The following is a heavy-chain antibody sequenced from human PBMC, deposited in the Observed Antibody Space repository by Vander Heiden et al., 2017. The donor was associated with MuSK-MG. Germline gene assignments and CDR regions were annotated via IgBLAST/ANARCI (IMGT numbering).Heavy chain of an antibody. CDR3: AKASPSKGGGGRAPFDY. J-gene: IGHJ4*02. CDR1: GFTLSSYA. Sequence: EVQLLESGGGLVQPGGSLRLSCAASGFTLSSYAMSWVRPAPGKGLEWVSAISGSGGSTYYADSVKGRFTISRDNSKNTLYLQMNSLRAEDTAVYYCAKASPSKGGGGRAPFDYWGQGTLVTVSS. CDR2: ISGSGGST. D-gene: IGHD2-21*01. V-gene: IGHV3-23*01.